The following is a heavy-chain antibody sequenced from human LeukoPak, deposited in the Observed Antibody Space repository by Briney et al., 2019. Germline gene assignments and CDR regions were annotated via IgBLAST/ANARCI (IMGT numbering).Heavy chain of an antibody. CDR1: GYSFTAYY. Sequence: ASVKVFCKASGYSFTAYYIHWVRQAPGQGLEWMGRISPTRGGTKYAQKFLGRVSMTRDTSISTSYMELSSLRPDDTAVYYCASLEYASGSSNSYYYYDGRDIWGQGTMVTVS. CDR2: ISPTRGGT. CDR3: ASLEYASGSSNSYYYYDGRDI. J-gene: IGHJ6*02. V-gene: IGHV1-2*02. D-gene: IGHD3-10*01.